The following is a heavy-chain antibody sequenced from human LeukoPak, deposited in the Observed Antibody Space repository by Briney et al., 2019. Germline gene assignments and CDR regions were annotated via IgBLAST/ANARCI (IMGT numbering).Heavy chain of an antibody. V-gene: IGHV1-69*04. CDR3: AGGGGVDILTGFQY. CDR1: GYSFTAYY. D-gene: IGHD3-9*01. J-gene: IGHJ4*02. Sequence: SVKVSCKASGYSFTAYYIHWVRQAPGQGLEWMGRIIPILDVTNYAQKFQGRVTITADQSTSTAYMELSSLRSEDTAVYYCAGGGGVDILTGFQYWGQGTLVTVSS. CDR2: IIPILDVT.